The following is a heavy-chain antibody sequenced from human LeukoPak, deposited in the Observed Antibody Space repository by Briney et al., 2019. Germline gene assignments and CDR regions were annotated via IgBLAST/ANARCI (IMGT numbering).Heavy chain of an antibody. CDR1: GFTFSSYE. CDR2: ISSSGSTI. Sequence: GGSLRLSCAASGFTFSSYEMNWVRQAPGKGLEWVSYISSSGSTIYYADSVKGRFTISRDNAKNSLYLQMNSLRAEDTAVYYCAKVRLVRGVIQAFDYWGQGTLVTVSS. D-gene: IGHD3-10*01. CDR3: AKVRLVRGVIQAFDY. V-gene: IGHV3-48*03. J-gene: IGHJ4*02.